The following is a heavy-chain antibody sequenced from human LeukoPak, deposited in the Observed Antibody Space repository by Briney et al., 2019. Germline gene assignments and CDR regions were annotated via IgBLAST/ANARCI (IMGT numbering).Heavy chain of an antibody. CDR2: ISWNSGSI. V-gene: IGHV3-9*01. CDR1: GFTFDDYA. CDR3: ATQDSVFDY. J-gene: IGHJ4*02. Sequence: PGGSLRLSCAASGFTFDDYAMHWVRQAPGKGLEWVSGISWNSGSIGYADSVKGRFTISRDNAKNSLYLQMNSLRAEDTALYYCATQDSVFDYWGEGALLSVSS. D-gene: IGHD5/OR15-5a*01.